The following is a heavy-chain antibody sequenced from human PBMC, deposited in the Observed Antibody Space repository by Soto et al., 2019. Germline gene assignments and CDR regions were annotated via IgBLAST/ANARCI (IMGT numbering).Heavy chain of an antibody. CDR1: GGSMGNYY. Sequence: SETLSLTCSVSGGSMGNYYWSWIRQPPGKGLEWIGYVCHNGRTSYNPSLKSRVSISVDRSKNQFSLNLSSVSAADTAMYYCAREDRISGPGGIWYRPWGQGNLVTVPS. D-gene: IGHD6-13*01. V-gene: IGHV4-59*01. CDR2: VCHNGRT. J-gene: IGHJ5*02. CDR3: AREDRISGPGGIWYRP.